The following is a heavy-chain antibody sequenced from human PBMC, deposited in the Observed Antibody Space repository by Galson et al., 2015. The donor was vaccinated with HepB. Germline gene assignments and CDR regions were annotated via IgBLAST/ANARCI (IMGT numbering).Heavy chain of an antibody. D-gene: IGHD6-13*01. CDR2: ISSNSDYI. CDR1: GFTFSSYN. CDR3: ARERPPAIAAAGSLQY. V-gene: IGHV3-21*06. Sequence: SLRLSCAASGFTFSSYNMNWVRQAPGKGLEWVSSISSNSDYIFYADSVKGRFTISRDNAKNSLHLQMNSLRVEDTAVYYCARERPPAIAAAGSLQYWGQGTLVTVSS. J-gene: IGHJ1*01.